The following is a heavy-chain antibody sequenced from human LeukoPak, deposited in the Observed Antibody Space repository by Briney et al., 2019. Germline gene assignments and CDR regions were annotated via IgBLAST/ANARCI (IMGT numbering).Heavy chain of an antibody. V-gene: IGHV4-4*02. D-gene: IGHD5-18*01. J-gene: IGHJ4*02. CDR3: ARSPTKRVTDDY. Sequence: SETLSLTCDVSDVSIFGSDWWSWVRQPPGKGLFWIGQISPSGSTNYSPSLKSRVTISVDKSKTQFSLTLTSVTAADTAVYFCARSPTKRVTDDYWGQGTLVTVSS. CDR2: ISPSGST. CDR1: DVSIFGSDW.